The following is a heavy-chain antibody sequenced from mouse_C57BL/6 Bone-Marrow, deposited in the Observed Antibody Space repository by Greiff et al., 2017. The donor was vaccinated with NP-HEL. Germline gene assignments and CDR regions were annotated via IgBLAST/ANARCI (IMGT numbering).Heavy chain of an antibody. D-gene: IGHD1-1*01. CDR3: ARTSYYYGSSSCDY. CDR1: GFSLTSYA. V-gene: IGHV2-9-1*01. J-gene: IGHJ2*01. CDR2: IWTGGGT. Sequence: VQLQESGPGLVAPSQSLSITCTVSGFSLTSYAISWVRQPPGKGLEWLGVIWTGGGTNYNSALKSRLSISKDNSKSQVFLKMNSLHTDDTARYYCARTSYYYGSSSCDYWGQGTTLTVSS.